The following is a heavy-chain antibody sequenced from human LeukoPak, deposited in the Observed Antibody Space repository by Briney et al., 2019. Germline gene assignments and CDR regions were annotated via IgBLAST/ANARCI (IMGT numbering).Heavy chain of an antibody. V-gene: IGHV3-30-3*01. Sequence: ETGGSLRLSCAASGFTFSSYAMHWVRQAPGEGLEWVAVISYDGSNKYYADSVKGRFTISRDNSKNTLYLQMNSLRAEDTAVYYCAKDVNAHCSGDCSDYWGQGTLVTVSS. CDR2: ISYDGSNK. J-gene: IGHJ4*02. D-gene: IGHD2-21*01. CDR3: AKDVNAHCSGDCSDY. CDR1: GFTFSSYA.